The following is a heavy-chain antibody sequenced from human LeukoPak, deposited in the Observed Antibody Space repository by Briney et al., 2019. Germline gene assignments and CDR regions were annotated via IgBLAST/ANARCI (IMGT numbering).Heavy chain of an antibody. CDR1: GGTFSSYA. J-gene: IGHJ4*02. Sequence: GSSVKVSCKASGGTFSSYAISWVRQAPGQGLEWMGRIIPIFGIANYAQKFQGRVTITADKSTSTAYMELSSLRSEDTAVYYCARDQYQYCSSTSCYYYSDYWGQGTLVTVSS. V-gene: IGHV1-69*04. CDR2: IIPIFGIA. D-gene: IGHD2-2*01. CDR3: ARDQYQYCSSTSCYYYSDY.